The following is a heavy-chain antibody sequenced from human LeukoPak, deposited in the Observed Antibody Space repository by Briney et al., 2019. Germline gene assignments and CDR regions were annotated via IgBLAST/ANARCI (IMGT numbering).Heavy chain of an antibody. Sequence: GGSLRLSCAASGLTFSSYSMNWVRQAPGKGLEWVSCISSSSNYIYYADSVKGRFTISRDNAKNSLYIQMTSLRAEDQAVYHCAKDPPAMVRGVIITEFYFDYWGQGTLVTVSS. CDR3: AKDPPAMVRGVIITEFYFDY. CDR2: ISSSSNYI. J-gene: IGHJ4*02. D-gene: IGHD3-10*01. V-gene: IGHV3-21*01. CDR1: GLTFSSYS.